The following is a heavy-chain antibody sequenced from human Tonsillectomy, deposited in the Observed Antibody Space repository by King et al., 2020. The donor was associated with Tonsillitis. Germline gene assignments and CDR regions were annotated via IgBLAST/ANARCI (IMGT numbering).Heavy chain of an antibody. Sequence: VQLVESGGGVVQPGRSLRLSCAASGFTFSIYGIHWVRQAPGKGLEWVAVISYDGSNEYYADSVKGRFTISRDNSKNTLYLQMNSLRAEDTAVYYCARGGTPREGFYDSTSPATYWGQGTLVTVSS. CDR2: ISYDGSNE. CDR3: ARGGTPREGFYDSTSPATY. J-gene: IGHJ4*02. CDR1: GFTFSIYG. D-gene: IGHD3-22*01. V-gene: IGHV3-30*04.